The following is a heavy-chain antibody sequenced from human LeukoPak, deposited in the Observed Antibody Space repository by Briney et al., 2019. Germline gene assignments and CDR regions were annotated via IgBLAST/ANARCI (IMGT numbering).Heavy chain of an antibody. D-gene: IGHD6-19*01. CDR3: AKDRPSVAGPDY. CDR2: ISYDGSNK. J-gene: IGHJ4*02. Sequence: GGSLRLSCAASGFTFSSYGMHWVRQAPGKGLEWVAVISYDGSNKYYADSVKGRFTISRDNSKNTLYLQMNSLRAEDTAVYYCAKDRPSVAGPDYWGQGTLVTVSS. V-gene: IGHV3-30*18. CDR1: GFTFSSYG.